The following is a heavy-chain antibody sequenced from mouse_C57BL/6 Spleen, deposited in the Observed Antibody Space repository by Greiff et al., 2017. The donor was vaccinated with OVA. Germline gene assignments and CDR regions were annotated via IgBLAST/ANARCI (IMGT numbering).Heavy chain of an antibody. D-gene: IGHD2-5*01. V-gene: IGHV1-4*01. CDR1: GYTFTSYT. Sequence: VKLVESGAELARPGASVKMSCKASGYTFTSYTMHWVKQRPGQGLEWIGYINPCSGYTKYNQKFKDKATLTAYKSSSTAYMQLSSLTSEDSAVYYCARSNYSNSWFAYWGQGTLVTVSA. CDR2: INPCSGYT. J-gene: IGHJ3*01. CDR3: ARSNYSNSWFAY.